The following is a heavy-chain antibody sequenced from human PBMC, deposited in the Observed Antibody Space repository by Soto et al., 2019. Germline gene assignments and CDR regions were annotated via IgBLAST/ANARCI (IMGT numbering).Heavy chain of an antibody. CDR3: AKDEWFGGHQIYYYYYMDV. D-gene: IGHD3-10*01. V-gene: IGHV3-30*18. CDR1: GFTFSSYG. CDR2: ISYDGSNK. Sequence: GGSLRLSCAASGFTFSSYGMHWVRQAPGKGLEWVAVISYDGSNKYYADSVKGRFTISRDNSKNTLYLQMNSLRAEDTAVYYCAKDEWFGGHQIYYYYYMDVWGKGTTVTVSS. J-gene: IGHJ6*03.